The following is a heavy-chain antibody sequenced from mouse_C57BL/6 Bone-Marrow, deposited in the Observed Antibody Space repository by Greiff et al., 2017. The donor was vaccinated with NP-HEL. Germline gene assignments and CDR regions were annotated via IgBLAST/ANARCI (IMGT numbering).Heavy chain of an antibody. Sequence: QVQLKQPGAELVKPGASVKLSCKASGYTFTSYWMQWVKQRPGQGLEWIGEIDPSDSYTNYNQKFKGKATLTVDTSSSTAYMQLSSLTSEDSAVYYCAYYSNYEGYFDVWGTGTTVTVSS. J-gene: IGHJ1*03. CDR1: GYTFTSYW. CDR3: AYYSNYEGYFDV. CDR2: IDPSDSYT. D-gene: IGHD2-5*01. V-gene: IGHV1-50*01.